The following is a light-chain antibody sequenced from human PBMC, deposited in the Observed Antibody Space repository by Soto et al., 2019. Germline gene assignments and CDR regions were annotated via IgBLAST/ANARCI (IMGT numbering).Light chain of an antibody. CDR1: QYVGTY. V-gene: IGKV3-11*01. CDR2: DAS. Sequence: EIVLTQPPATLSLSPGERATLSCRASQYVGTYLVWYQQKPGQSPRLLLYDASHRAIGVPARFSASGYGKEFTLPISSLEPEDFAIYYCQQRNNWPITCGQGTQLEIK. CDR3: QQRNNWPIT. J-gene: IGKJ5*01.